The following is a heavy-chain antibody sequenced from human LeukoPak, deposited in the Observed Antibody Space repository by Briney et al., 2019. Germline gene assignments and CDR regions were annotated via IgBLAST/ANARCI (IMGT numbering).Heavy chain of an antibody. D-gene: IGHD4-11*01. J-gene: IGHJ4*02. CDR3: AKVGSNYDFDY. Sequence: GGSLRLSCAASGFTFSSYSMNWVRQAPGKGLEWVSSISSSSSYIYYADSVKGRFTISRDNAKNSLYLQMNSLRAEDTALYYCAKVGSNYDFDYWGQGTLVTVSS. CDR1: GFTFSSYS. V-gene: IGHV3-21*04. CDR2: ISSSSSYI.